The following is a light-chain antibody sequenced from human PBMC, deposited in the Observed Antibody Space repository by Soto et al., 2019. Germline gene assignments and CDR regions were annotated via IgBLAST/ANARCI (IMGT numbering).Light chain of an antibody. V-gene: IGKV1-5*01. CDR2: DAS. Sequence: DIQMTQSPSTLSASVGDRVTITCRASQSISSWLAWYQQKPGKAPKLLSYDASSLESGVPSRFSGSGSGTEFTLTISSLQPDDFATYYCQKYNSYFNFTFGPGTKVDIK. CDR3: QKYNSYFNFT. J-gene: IGKJ3*01. CDR1: QSISSW.